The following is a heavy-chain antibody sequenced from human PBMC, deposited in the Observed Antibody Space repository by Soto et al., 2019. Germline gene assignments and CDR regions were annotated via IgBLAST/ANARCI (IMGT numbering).Heavy chain of an antibody. J-gene: IGHJ6*02. CDR1: GFTFSSYA. CDR3: AKDRSAKYSSSWYGYYYYGMDV. CDR2: ISGSGGST. V-gene: IGHV3-23*01. D-gene: IGHD6-13*01. Sequence: EVQLLESGGGLVQPGGSLRLSSAASGFTFSSYAMSWVRQAPGKGLEWVSAISGSGGSTYYADSVKGRFTISRDNSKNTLYLQMNSLRAEDTAVYYCAKDRSAKYSSSWYGYYYYGMDVWGQGTTVTVSS.